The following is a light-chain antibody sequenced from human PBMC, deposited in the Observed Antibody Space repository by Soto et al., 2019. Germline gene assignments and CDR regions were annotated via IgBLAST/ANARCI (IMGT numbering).Light chain of an antibody. J-gene: IGLJ1*01. CDR3: AAWDDSLNANYV. Sequence: QSLLPQPPSASGTPGQRVTISCSGSSSNIGSNTVNWYQQLPGTAPKLLIYSNNQRPSGVPDRFSGSKSGTSASLAISGLQSEDEADYYCAAWDDSLNANYVFGTGTKVTVL. CDR1: SSNIGSNT. V-gene: IGLV1-44*01. CDR2: SNN.